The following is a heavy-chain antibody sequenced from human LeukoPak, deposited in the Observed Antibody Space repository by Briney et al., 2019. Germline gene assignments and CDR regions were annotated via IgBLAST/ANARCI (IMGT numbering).Heavy chain of an antibody. Sequence: GGSLRLSCAALGFTFSSYWMHWVRRAPGKGLEWVSAISGSGGSTYYADSVKGRFTISRDNSKNTLYLQMNSLRAEDTAVYYCANWNDVEAFDIWGQGTMVTVSS. CDR3: ANWNDVEAFDI. D-gene: IGHD1-1*01. CDR2: ISGSGGST. CDR1: GFTFSSYW. V-gene: IGHV3-23*01. J-gene: IGHJ3*02.